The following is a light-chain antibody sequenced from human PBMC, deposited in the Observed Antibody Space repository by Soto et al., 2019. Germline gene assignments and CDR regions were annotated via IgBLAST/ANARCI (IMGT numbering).Light chain of an antibody. J-gene: IGKJ1*01. CDR1: QSISSY. V-gene: IGKV1-39*01. Sequence: DSQVTQSPSSLSASVEDRVTITCRASQSISSYLNWYRQKPGRATNLLIYAASKLQSGVPSRFSGSGSGTDFTLTISSLQPGDFAIYYCHQSYSAPWTFGQGTKVDIK. CDR3: HQSYSAPWT. CDR2: AAS.